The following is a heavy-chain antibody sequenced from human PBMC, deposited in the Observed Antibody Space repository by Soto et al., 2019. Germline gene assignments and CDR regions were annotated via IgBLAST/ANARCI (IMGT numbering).Heavy chain of an antibody. D-gene: IGHD6-13*01. V-gene: IGHV1-3*01. J-gene: IGHJ4*02. CDR3: AGGTRSSWSH. CDR1: EYTFTTYP. Sequence: GASVKVSCRPSEYTFTTYPMHWVRQAPGQRLEWMGWINAGNGNTKYSQKFQGRVTITRDTSASTAYMELSSLRSEDTAVYYCAGGTRSSWSHWGQGTLVTVSS. CDR2: INAGNGNT.